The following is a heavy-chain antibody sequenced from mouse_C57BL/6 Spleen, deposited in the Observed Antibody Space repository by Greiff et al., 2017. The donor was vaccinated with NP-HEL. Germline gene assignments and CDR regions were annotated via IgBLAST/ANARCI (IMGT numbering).Heavy chain of an antibody. V-gene: IGHV1-76*01. J-gene: IGHJ2*01. Sequence: VQLQQSGAELVRPGASVKLSCKASGYTFTDYYINWVKQRPGQGLEWIARIYPGSGNTYYNEKFKGKATLTAEKSSSTAYLPLSSLTSEDSAVYFCARRDYYGSTFDYWGQGTTLTVSS. CDR2: IYPGSGNT. D-gene: IGHD1-1*01. CDR1: GYTFTDYY. CDR3: ARRDYYGSTFDY.